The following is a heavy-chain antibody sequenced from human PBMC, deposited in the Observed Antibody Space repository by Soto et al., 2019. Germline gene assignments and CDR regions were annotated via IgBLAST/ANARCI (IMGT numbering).Heavy chain of an antibody. D-gene: IGHD3-22*01. CDR2: IIPLLDIT. CDR3: ARGSSNFYYYDSSGNYDY. V-gene: IGHV1-69*02. Sequence: SVKVSCKTSGGSFSSYTIAWVRLAPGQGLEWMGRIIPLLDITNYAHKFQGRVTITADKSTNTAYMELSSLRSEDTAVYYCARGSSNFYYYDSSGNYDYWGQGTLVTVSS. J-gene: IGHJ4*02. CDR1: GGSFSSYT.